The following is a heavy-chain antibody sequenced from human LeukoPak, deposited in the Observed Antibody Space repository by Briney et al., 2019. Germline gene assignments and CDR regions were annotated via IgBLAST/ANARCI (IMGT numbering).Heavy chain of an antibody. J-gene: IGHJ3*01. CDR3: ARDLSQTATSSDAFDV. Sequence: ASVKVSCKASGYTFARYGISWVRQAPGQGLEWMGWISTYNGNTNCAQKLQGRVTMTTDTSTNTAHMELRSLRSDDTAMYYCARDLSQTATSSDAFDVWGQGTMVTVSS. CDR1: GYTFARYG. V-gene: IGHV1-18*01. CDR2: ISTYNGNT. D-gene: IGHD1-14*01.